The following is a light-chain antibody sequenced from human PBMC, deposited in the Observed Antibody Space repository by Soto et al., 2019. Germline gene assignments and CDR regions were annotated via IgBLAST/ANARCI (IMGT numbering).Light chain of an antibody. J-gene: IGLJ1*01. CDR1: SSDVGAYNF. CDR3: SSYTSSSTYV. V-gene: IGLV2-14*01. CDR2: DVS. Sequence: QSALTQPASVSGSPGESITISCTGTSSDVGAYNFVSWYQQDPGKAPKLMIYDVSSRPSGVSNRFSGSKSGHTASLTISGLQAEDEADYYCSSYTSSSTYVFETGTKLTVL.